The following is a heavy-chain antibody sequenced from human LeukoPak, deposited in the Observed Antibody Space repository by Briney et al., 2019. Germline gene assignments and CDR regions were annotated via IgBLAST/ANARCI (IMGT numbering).Heavy chain of an antibody. CDR1: GFTFSSYG. CDR2: ISGSGGST. J-gene: IGHJ4*02. CDR3: AKMVHTEQWLVPFDY. V-gene: IGHV3-23*01. Sequence: PGGSLRLSRAASGFTFSSYGMSWVRQAPGKGLEWVSTISGSGGSTYYADSVKGRFTISRDNSKNTLYLQMNSLRAEDTAVYYCAKMVHTEQWLVPFDYWGQGTLVTVSS. D-gene: IGHD6-19*01.